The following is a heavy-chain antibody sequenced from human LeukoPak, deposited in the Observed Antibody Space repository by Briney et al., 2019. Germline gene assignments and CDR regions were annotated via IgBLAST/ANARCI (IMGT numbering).Heavy chain of an antibody. V-gene: IGHV3-11*04. CDR1: GFTFSDYY. J-gene: IGHJ4*02. CDR2: ISSSGSTI. CDR3: ARGKPNYDFWSGLPWLDD. Sequence: GGSLRLSCAASGFTFSDYYMSWIRQAPGKGLECLSYISSSGSTIFYADSVRGRFTISRDNAKNSLYLQMNSLRAEDTAVYYCARGKPNYDFWSGLPWLDDWGQGTLVTVSS. D-gene: IGHD3-3*01.